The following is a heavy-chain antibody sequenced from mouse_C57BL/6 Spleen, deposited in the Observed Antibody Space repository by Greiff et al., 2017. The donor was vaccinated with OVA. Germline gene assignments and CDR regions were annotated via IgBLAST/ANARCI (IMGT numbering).Heavy chain of an antibody. CDR2: IYPGDGDT. J-gene: IGHJ2*01. V-gene: IGHV1-80*01. Sequence: QVQLQQSGAELVKPGASVKLSCKASGYAFSSYWMNWVKQRPGQGLAWIGQIYPGDGDTNYNGKFKGKATLTADKSSSTAYMQLSSLTSEDSAVYFCATTVVADYFDDWGQGTTLTVSS. D-gene: IGHD1-1*01. CDR3: ATTVVADYFDD. CDR1: GYAFSSYW.